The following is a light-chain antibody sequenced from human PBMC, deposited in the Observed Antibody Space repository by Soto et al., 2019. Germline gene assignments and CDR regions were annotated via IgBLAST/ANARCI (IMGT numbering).Light chain of an antibody. V-gene: IGLV2-14*01. CDR3: SSYTTSSTVA. J-gene: IGLJ2*01. Sequence: QSALTQSASVSGSPGQSITISCTGTSSDIGGYNYVSWYQQHPDKAPKLMIFEVSNRPSGVSNRFSGSKSGNTASLTISGLLPEDEADYHCSSYTTSSTVAFGGGTKVTVL. CDR2: EVS. CDR1: SSDIGGYNY.